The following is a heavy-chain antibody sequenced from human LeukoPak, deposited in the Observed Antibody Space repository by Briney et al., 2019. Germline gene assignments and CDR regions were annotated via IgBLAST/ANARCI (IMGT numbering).Heavy chain of an antibody. D-gene: IGHD5-18*01. CDR2: IIPIFGTA. Sequence: GSSVKVSCKASGGTFSSYAISWVRQAPGQGLEWMEGIIPIFGTANYAQKFQGRVTITADESTSTAYMELSSLRSEDTAVYYCARDQPEDVDTAMIRYYYGMDVWGQGTTVTVSS. V-gene: IGHV1-69*01. CDR1: GGTFSSYA. J-gene: IGHJ6*02. CDR3: ARDQPEDVDTAMIRYYYGMDV.